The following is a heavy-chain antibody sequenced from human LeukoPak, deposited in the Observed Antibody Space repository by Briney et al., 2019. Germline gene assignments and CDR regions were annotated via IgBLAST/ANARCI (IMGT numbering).Heavy chain of an antibody. D-gene: IGHD3-3*01. V-gene: IGHV3-23*01. CDR3: AKDYEYSGRTIFGVVHD. CDR2: IIASGDSA. J-gene: IGHJ4*02. CDR1: GFSFSTVP. Sequence: GGSLRLSCEASGFSFSTVPMSWVRQVPGKGLECVSYIIASGDSAYYADSVRGRFTISRDNSKNTLYLQMNSLRAEDTAVYYCAKDYEYSGRTIFGVVHDWGQGTLVTVSS.